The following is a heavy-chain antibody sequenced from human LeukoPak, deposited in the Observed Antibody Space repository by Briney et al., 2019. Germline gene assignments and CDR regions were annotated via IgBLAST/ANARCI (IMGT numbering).Heavy chain of an antibody. Sequence: SETLSLTCTVSGGSISSHYWSWIRQPPGKGLEWIGYIYYSVSTNYNPSLKSRVTMSVDTSKNQFSLKLSSVTAADTAVYYCAREVEVYYYYMDVWGKGTTVTVSS. CDR1: GGSISSHY. CDR2: IYYSVST. V-gene: IGHV4-59*11. CDR3: AREVEVYYYYMDV. J-gene: IGHJ6*03.